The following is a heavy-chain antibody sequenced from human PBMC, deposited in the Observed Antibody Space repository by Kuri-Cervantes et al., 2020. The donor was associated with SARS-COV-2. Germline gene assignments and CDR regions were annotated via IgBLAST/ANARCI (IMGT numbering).Heavy chain of an antibody. V-gene: IGHV3-21*01. CDR2: ISSSSSYT. CDR3: ASEDSGSYFRGRGMFDP. Sequence: GESLKISCAASGFTFSSYSMNWVRQAPGKGLEWVSSISSSSSYTYYADSVKGRFTISRDNAKNSLYLQMNSLRAEDTAVYYCASEDSGSYFRGRGMFDPWGQGTLVTVSS. CDR1: GFTFSSYS. J-gene: IGHJ5*02. D-gene: IGHD1-26*01.